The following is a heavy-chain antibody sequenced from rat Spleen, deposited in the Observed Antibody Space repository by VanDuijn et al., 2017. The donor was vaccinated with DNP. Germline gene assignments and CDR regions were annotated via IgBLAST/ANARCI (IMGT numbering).Heavy chain of an antibody. D-gene: IGHD1-11*01. Sequence: EVKLVESGGGLVQPGRSLKLSCAASGFNFNDYWMGWVRQAPGKGLEWIGEINKDSRTIKYSPSLKDKFTVSRDNVQNTPYLQMNKLGSEDTAIYYCVREDRGVDAWGQGASVTVSS. CDR1: GFNFNDYW. J-gene: IGHJ4*01. V-gene: IGHV4-2*01. CDR3: VREDRGVDA. CDR2: INKDSRTI.